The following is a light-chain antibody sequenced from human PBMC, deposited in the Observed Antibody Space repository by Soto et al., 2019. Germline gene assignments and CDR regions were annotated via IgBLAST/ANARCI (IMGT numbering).Light chain of an antibody. V-gene: IGKV1-39*01. CDR2: TAS. CDR1: QTISRC. Sequence: IHLNPSPASLSPSIGDQFPITCRASQTISRCLTWYQQKPGKAPKVLIYTASSLESGVPSRFSGSGSGTEFTLTISILEPDDFASYYCHQCSSYSGTLAQGTRLEI. CDR3: HQCSSYSGT. J-gene: IGKJ5*01.